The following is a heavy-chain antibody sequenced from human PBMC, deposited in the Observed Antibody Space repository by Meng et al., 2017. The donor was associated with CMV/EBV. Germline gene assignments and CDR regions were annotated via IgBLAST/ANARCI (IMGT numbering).Heavy chain of an antibody. Sequence: QLQQWGAGLLKPSESLPLTCAVYGGSVSGYYWSWIRQPPGKGLEWIGEINHSGSTNYNPSLKSRVTISVDTSKNQFSLKLSSVTAADTAVYYCARGVGGWFDPWGQGTLVTVSS. D-gene: IGHD1-26*01. V-gene: IGHV4-34*01. CDR1: GGSVSGYY. CDR2: INHSGST. CDR3: ARGVGGWFDP. J-gene: IGHJ5*02.